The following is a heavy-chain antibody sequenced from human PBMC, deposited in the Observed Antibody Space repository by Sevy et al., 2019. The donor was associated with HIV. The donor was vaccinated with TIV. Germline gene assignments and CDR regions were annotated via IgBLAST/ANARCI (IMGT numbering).Heavy chain of an antibody. V-gene: IGHV3-74*01. J-gene: IGHJ4*02. CDR2: ISSDGAIT. CDR3: TRRTKGTSGH. CDR1: GFTFSSDW. Sequence: SGCLRLSCLFSGFTFSSDWMHWVRQVPGKGLVWVCRISSDGAITYYADAVKGRFTISSDKAKNTLYLQMNSMRVDDAALYFCTRRTKGTSGHWGQGTLVGVSS.